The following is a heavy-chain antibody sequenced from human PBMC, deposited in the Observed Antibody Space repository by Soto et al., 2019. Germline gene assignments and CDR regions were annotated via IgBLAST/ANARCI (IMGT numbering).Heavy chain of an antibody. CDR2: IYWDDDK. J-gene: IGHJ3*02. V-gene: IGHV2-5*02. CDR1: GFSLTTSGVG. Sequence: QITLKESGPTLVKPTQTLTLTCTFSGFSLTTSGVGVGWVRQPPGKALEWLAFIYWDDDKPYSPSLKSRLTISKDTSKNQVVLTMTNMDPVDTGTYCCAHALQYCSGGSCFSDAFDIWGQGTMVTVSS. CDR3: AHALQYCSGGSCFSDAFDI. D-gene: IGHD2-15*01.